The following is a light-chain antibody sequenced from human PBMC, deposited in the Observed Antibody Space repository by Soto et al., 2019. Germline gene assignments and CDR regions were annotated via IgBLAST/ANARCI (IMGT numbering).Light chain of an antibody. CDR2: AAS. CDR3: QKYNSVPLT. Sequence: DIQMTQSPSSLSASVGDGVTITCRASQDISNYLAWYQQKPGKVPKLLIYAASTLQSGVPSRFSRSGSGTDFTLTISSLQPEDVATYYCQKYNSVPLTFGPGTKVDIK. J-gene: IGKJ3*01. CDR1: QDISNY. V-gene: IGKV1-27*01.